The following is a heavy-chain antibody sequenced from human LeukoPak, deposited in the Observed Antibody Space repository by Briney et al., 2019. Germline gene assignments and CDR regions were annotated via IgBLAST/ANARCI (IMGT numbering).Heavy chain of an antibody. Sequence: GGSLRLSCAASGFTFSSYAMSWVRQAPGKGLEWVSAISGSGGSTYYADSVKGRFTISRDNSKNTLYLQMNNLRAHGTAVYYWAKELCMTKSFEAFDIWGQGPMVTVSS. J-gene: IGHJ3*02. V-gene: IGHV3-23*01. CDR2: ISGSGGST. D-gene: IGHD3-10*02. CDR1: GFTFSSYA. CDR3: AKELCMTKSFEAFDI.